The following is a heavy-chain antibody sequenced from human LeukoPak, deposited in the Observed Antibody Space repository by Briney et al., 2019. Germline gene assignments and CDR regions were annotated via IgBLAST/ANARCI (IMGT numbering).Heavy chain of an antibody. CDR2: ISYDGSNK. Sequence: GGSLRLSCAASGFTFSSYAMHWVGQAPGKGLEWVAVISYDGSNKYYADSVKGRFTISRDNSKNMLYLQMNSLRAEDTAVYYCVRDGPDSSGYSPFDYWGQGTLVTVSS. D-gene: IGHD3-22*01. J-gene: IGHJ4*02. CDR3: VRDGPDSSGYSPFDY. CDR1: GFTFSSYA. V-gene: IGHV3-30-3*01.